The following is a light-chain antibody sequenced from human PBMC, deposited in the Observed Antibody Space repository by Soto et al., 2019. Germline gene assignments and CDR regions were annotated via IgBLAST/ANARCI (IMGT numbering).Light chain of an antibody. J-gene: IGLJ1*01. V-gene: IGLV2-11*01. CDR1: SRDVGNYDY. CDR2: DVS. Sequence: QSALTQPRSVSGSPGQSVTISCTGTSRDVGNYDYVSWYQQHPGKAPKLITFDVSKRPSGVPDRFSGSKSGNTASLTISGLQAEDEADYYCCSYAGRYTSVFGTGTKVTVL. CDR3: CSYAGRYTSV.